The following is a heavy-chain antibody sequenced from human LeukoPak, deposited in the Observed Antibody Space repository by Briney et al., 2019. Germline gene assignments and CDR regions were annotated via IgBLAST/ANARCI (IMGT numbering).Heavy chain of an antibody. CDR2: ISGNGGRT. V-gene: IGHV3-23*01. J-gene: IGHJ3*02. Sequence: GGSLRLSCAASGFTFNNYGMGWVRQAPGKGLEWVSFISGNGGRTDYAESVKGRFTISRDNSKKMVYLQMNSLRDEDTATYYCAKDPNGDCVGTFDMWGQGTMVTVSS. D-gene: IGHD2-21*02. CDR1: GFTFNNYG. CDR3: AKDPNGDCVGTFDM.